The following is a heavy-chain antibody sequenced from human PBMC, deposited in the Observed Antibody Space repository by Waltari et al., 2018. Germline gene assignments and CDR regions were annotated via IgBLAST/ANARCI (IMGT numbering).Heavy chain of an antibody. CDR1: GGSISSGSYY. CDR3: ATAAAGRRYYYYYYMDV. J-gene: IGHJ6*03. D-gene: IGHD6-13*01. V-gene: IGHV4-61*02. Sequence: QVQLQESGPGLVKPSQTLSLTCTVSGGSISSGSYYWSWIRQPAGKGLEWIGRIYTSGSTNYNPSRKSRVTISVDTSKNQFALKLSSVTAADTAVYYCATAAAGRRYYYYYYMDVWGKGTTVTVSS. CDR2: IYTSGST.